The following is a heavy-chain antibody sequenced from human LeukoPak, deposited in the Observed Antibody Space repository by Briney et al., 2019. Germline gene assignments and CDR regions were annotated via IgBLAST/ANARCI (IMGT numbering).Heavy chain of an antibody. V-gene: IGHV3-15*01. CDR3: TTDSRGWFGELLG. Sequence: GGSLRLSCAASGLTFNNAWMSWVRQALGKGLEWVGRIKSKTDGGTTDYAAPVKGRFTISRDDSKNTLYLQMNSLRTEDTAVYYCTTDSRGWFGELLGWGQGTLVTVSS. J-gene: IGHJ4*02. CDR1: GLTFNNAW. CDR2: IKSKTDGGTT. D-gene: IGHD3-10*01.